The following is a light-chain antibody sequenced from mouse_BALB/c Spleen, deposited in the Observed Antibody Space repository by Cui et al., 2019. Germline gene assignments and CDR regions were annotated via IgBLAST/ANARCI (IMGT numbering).Light chain of an antibody. CDR3: GQSYSYPMYT. Sequence: NIVMTQSPKSMSMSVGERVTLSCKASENVGTYVSWYQQKPEQSPKLLIYGASNRYTGVPDRFTGSGSATDFTLTISSVQAEDLADYHCGQSYSYPMYTFGGGTKLEIK. CDR2: GAS. V-gene: IGKV6-20*01. J-gene: IGKJ2*01. CDR1: ENVGTY.